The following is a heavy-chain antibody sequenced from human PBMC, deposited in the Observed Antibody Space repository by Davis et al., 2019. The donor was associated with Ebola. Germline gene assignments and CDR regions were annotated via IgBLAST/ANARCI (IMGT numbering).Heavy chain of an antibody. Sequence: AASVKVSCKASGYTFTSYDINWVRQAPGQGLEWMGWMNPNSGNTGYAQKFQGRVTMTRNTSISTAYIELSSLRSEDTAVYYCASFRVVGATGPGDYYYGMDVWGQGTTVTVSS. CDR3: ASFRVVGATGPGDYYYGMDV. D-gene: IGHD1-26*01. CDR2: MNPNSGNT. J-gene: IGHJ6*02. V-gene: IGHV1-8*01. CDR1: GYTFTSYD.